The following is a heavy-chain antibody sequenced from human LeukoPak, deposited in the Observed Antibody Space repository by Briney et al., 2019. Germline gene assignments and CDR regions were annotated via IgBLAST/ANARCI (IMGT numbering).Heavy chain of an antibody. J-gene: IGHJ4*02. CDR1: GFSLSTSGMC. CDR2: IDWDDDK. D-gene: IGHD1-26*01. CDR3: ARISIAVGATLTLDY. V-gene: IGHV2-70*11. Sequence: SGPTLVNXTQTLTLTCTFSGFSLSTSGMCVSWIRQPPGKALEWLERIDWDDDKYYSTSLKTRLTISKDTSKNQVVLTMTNMDPVDTATYYCARISIAVGATLTLDYWGQGTLVTVSS.